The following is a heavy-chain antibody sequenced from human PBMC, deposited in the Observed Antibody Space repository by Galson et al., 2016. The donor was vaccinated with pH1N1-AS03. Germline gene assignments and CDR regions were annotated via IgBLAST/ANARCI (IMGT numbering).Heavy chain of an antibody. J-gene: IGHJ4*02. CDR2: IYPGDSDT. D-gene: IGHD2-2*01. CDR3: ARRGHCTGISCYDLDS. V-gene: IGHV5-51*03. CDR1: GDSFNTYW. Sequence: QSGAEVKKPGESLKISCKGSGDSFNTYWIGWVRQMPGIGLEWMGIIYPGDSDTRYSPSFQGHVTIPADASISTAYLQWSSLKASDTAIYYCARRGHCTGISCYDLDSWGQGTMVTVSS.